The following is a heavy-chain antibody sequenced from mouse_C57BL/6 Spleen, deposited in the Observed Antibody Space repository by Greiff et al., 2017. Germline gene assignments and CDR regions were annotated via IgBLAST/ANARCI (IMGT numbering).Heavy chain of an antibody. CDR2: IDPSDSET. Sequence: QVQLQQPGAELVRPGSSVKLSCKASGYTFTSYWMHWVKQRPIQGLEWIGNIDPSDSETHYNQKFKDKATLTVDKSSSTAYMQLSSLTSEDSAVYYCARRSNGPYYYAMDYWGQGTSVTVSS. CDR1: GYTFTSYW. J-gene: IGHJ4*01. CDR3: ARRSNGPYYYAMDY. V-gene: IGHV1-52*01. D-gene: IGHD2-5*01.